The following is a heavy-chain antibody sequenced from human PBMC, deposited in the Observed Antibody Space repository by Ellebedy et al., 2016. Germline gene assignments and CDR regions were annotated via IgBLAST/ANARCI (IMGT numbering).Heavy chain of an antibody. J-gene: IGHJ4*02. CDR3: AKGHYYYDSSGYPSYTDY. Sequence: GESLKISCAASGFTFSSYGMHWVRQAPGKGLEWVAVIWYDGSNQYYADSVKGRFTISRDNSKNTLYLQMNSLRAEDTAVYYCAKGHYYYDSSGYPSYTDYWGQGTLVTVSS. V-gene: IGHV3-30*02. CDR1: GFTFSSYG. D-gene: IGHD3-22*01. CDR2: IWYDGSNQ.